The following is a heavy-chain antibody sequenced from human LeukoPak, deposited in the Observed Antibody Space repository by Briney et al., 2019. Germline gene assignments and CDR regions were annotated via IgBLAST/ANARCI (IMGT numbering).Heavy chain of an antibody. V-gene: IGHV3-74*01. CDR3: GRGGKVEQLVLAR. CDR1: GFTFDDYA. D-gene: IGHD6-13*01. Sequence: GGSLRLSCAASGFTFDDYAMHWVRQAPGKGLEWVSGISSDGSSTTYADSVKGRFTISRDNAKNTLYLQMNSLRAEDTAVYYCGRGGKVEQLVLARWGQGSLVTVSS. CDR2: ISSDGSST. J-gene: IGHJ4*02.